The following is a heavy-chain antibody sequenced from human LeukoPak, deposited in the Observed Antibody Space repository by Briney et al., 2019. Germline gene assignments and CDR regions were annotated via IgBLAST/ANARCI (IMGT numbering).Heavy chain of an antibody. J-gene: IGHJ6*02. CDR2: ISAYNGNT. V-gene: IGHV1-18*01. CDR1: GYSFTSDG. CDR3: ARWSSWEYYYYGMDV. Sequence: ASVKVSCKTSGYSFTSDGISWVRQAPGQGLEWMGCISAYNGNTNYAQKLQGRVTMTTDTSTSTAYMERRSLRSDDTAVYYCARWSSWEYYYYGMDVWGQGNTVTVSS. D-gene: IGHD6-13*01.